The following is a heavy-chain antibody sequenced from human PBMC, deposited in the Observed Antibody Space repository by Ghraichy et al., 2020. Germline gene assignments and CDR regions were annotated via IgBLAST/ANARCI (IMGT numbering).Heavy chain of an antibody. CDR3: ARWLPGGLNPYFDY. D-gene: IGHD3-10*01. J-gene: IGHJ4*02. CDR1: GYTFTRYS. Sequence: ASVKVSCKASGYTFTRYSIHWVRQAPGQRLEWMGWINAGNGDTKYSQKLQGRVTLIRDTSANTVYMELSSLRSEDTAVYYCARWLPGGLNPYFDYWGQGTLVTVSS. CDR2: INAGNGDT. V-gene: IGHV1-3*01.